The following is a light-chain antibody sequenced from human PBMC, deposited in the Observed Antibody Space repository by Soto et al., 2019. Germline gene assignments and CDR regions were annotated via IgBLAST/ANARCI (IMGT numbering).Light chain of an antibody. CDR1: QSVSTN. CDR2: GAS. J-gene: IGKJ1*01. V-gene: IGKV3D-15*01. CDR3: QQYSNWPPWT. Sequence: IVMTQSPATLSVSPGQRATLSCRASQSVSTNLAWYQQKPGQALRLLIYGASTRATGIPARFSGSGSGTECTLTISGLQSDDFAVYYCQQYSNWPPWTFAQGTRVDFK.